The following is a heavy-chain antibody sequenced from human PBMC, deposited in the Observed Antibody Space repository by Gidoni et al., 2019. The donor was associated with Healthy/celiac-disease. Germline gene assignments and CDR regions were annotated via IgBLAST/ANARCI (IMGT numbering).Heavy chain of an antibody. J-gene: IGHJ4*02. V-gene: IGHV1-3*01. CDR1: GYTFTSYA. Sequence: QVQLVQSGAEVKKPGASVKVSCKASGYTFTSYAMHWVRQAPGQRLEWMGWINAGNGNTKYSQKFQGRVTITRDTSASTAYMELSSLRSEDTAVYYCARARNIVVVPAAIGPPLYWGQGTLVTVSS. D-gene: IGHD2-2*01. CDR3: ARARNIVVVPAAIGPPLY. CDR2: INAGNGNT.